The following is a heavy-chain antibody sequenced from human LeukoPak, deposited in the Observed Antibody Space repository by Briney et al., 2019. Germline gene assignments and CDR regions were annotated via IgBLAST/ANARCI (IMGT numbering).Heavy chain of an antibody. Sequence: SGTLSLTCTVSSGSIRTYYWGWVPQPPGEGLEWIGRIYTTGATQYNPSLKSRVTMSVDTSTNQFSLNLRSVSAADTAVYYCGRQGYTASHYFLDFWSQGTRVAVS. CDR3: GRQGYTASHYFLDF. J-gene: IGHJ4*02. D-gene: IGHD2-2*02. CDR2: IYTTGAT. CDR1: SGSIRTYY. V-gene: IGHV4-4*07.